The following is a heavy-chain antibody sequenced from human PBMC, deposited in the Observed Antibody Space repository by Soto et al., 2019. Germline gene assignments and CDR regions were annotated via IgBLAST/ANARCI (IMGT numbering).Heavy chain of an antibody. CDR3: ARDIVVVPAAMEYEYYYYGMDV. CDR2: ISAYNGNT. Sequence: ASVKVSCKASGYTFTSYGISWVRQAPGQGLEWMGWISAYNGNTNYAQKLQGRVTMTTDTSTSTAYMELRSLRSDDTAVYYCARDIVVVPAAMEYEYYYYGMDVWGQGTTVTVSS. J-gene: IGHJ6*02. D-gene: IGHD2-2*01. V-gene: IGHV1-18*01. CDR1: GYTFTSYG.